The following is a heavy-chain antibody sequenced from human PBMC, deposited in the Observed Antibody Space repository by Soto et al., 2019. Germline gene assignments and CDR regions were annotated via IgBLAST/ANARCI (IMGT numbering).Heavy chain of an antibody. Sequence: QVQLVQSGAEVKKPGASVKVSCKASGYTFTSYAMHWVRQAPGQRHEWLGWFNVSNGNTKYSQKFQGRVTIIRDRSASTAYIELSSLRTEDTAVYYCAREVITIVRGVITWFDPWGQGTLVTVSS. J-gene: IGHJ5*02. CDR2: FNVSNGNT. V-gene: IGHV1-3*01. D-gene: IGHD3-10*01. CDR3: AREVITIVRGVITWFDP. CDR1: GYTFTSYA.